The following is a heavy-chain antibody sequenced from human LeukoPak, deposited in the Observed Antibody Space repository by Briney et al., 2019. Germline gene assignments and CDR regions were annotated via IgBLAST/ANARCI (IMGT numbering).Heavy chain of an antibody. J-gene: IGHJ4*02. CDR1: GGSISSYY. CDR3: ARGERGDYFDY. CDR2: IYYSGST. V-gene: IGHV4-59*12. Sequence: PSETLSLTCTVSGGSISSYYGNWIRQPPGKGLEWIGYIYYSGSTNYNPSLKSRVTISVDTSKNQFSLKLSSVTAADTAVYYCARGERGDYFDYWGQGTLVTVSS.